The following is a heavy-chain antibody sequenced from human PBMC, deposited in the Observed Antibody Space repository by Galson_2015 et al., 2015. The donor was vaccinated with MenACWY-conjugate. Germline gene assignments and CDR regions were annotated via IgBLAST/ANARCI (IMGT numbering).Heavy chain of an antibody. CDR1: GYIFTTYW. CDR2: ISPGDSNT. CDR3: ARHPPGGRGMDV. D-gene: IGHD1-26*01. V-gene: IGHV5-51*01. J-gene: IGHJ6*02. Sequence: QSGAEVKKPGDSLMISCRASGYIFTTYWIAWVRQMPGKGLEWMGFISPGDSNTRYSPSFQGQVTISADKSISTAYLQWSSLKASDTAMYYCARHPPGGRGMDVWGQGTTVTVSS.